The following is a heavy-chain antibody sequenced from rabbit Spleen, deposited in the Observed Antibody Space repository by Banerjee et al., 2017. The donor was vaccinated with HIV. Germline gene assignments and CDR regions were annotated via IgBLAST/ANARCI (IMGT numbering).Heavy chain of an antibody. CDR3: ARDPYGHVSADLCL. V-gene: IGHV1S40*01. J-gene: IGHJ4*01. CDR1: GFSFSSSYW. D-gene: IGHD6-1*01. Sequence: QSLEESGGDLVKPGTSLTLTCTASGFSFSSSYWMCWVRQAPGKGLEWIACIYTGNSANTAYATWAKGRFTISKTSSTTVTLQMTSLTAADTATYFCARDPYGHVSADLCLWGPGTLVTVS. CDR2: IYTGNSANT.